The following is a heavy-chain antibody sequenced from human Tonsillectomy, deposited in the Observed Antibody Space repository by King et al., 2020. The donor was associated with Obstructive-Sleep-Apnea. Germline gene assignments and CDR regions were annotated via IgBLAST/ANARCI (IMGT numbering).Heavy chain of an antibody. CDR1: GGSISSSSYY. J-gene: IGHJ4*02. D-gene: IGHD3-3*01. CDR3: ARDHPRSTVFGDYFDY. V-gene: IGHV4-39*07. CDR2: IYENGTP. Sequence: LQLQESGPGLVKPSETLSLTCTFSGGSISSSSYYWGWVRQPPGKGLEWIGSIYENGTPYYNPSLKSRVTISVDTSKNQFSLKLSSVTAADPAVYYCARDHPRSTVFGDYFDYWGQGTLVTVSS.